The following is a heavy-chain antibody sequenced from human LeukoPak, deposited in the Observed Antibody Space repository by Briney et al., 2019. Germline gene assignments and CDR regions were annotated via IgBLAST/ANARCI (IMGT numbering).Heavy chain of an antibody. V-gene: IGHV3-33*01. D-gene: IGHD6-13*01. CDR2: IWYDGSNK. J-gene: IGHJ4*02. CDR1: GXTFSSYG. CDR3: ARDGSSWFYFDY. Sequence: TGGSLRLSCAASGXTFSSYGMHWVRQAPGKGLEWVAVIWYDGSNKYYADSVKGRFTISRDNSKNTLYLQMNSLRAEDTAVYYCARDGSSWFYFDYWGQGTLVTVSS.